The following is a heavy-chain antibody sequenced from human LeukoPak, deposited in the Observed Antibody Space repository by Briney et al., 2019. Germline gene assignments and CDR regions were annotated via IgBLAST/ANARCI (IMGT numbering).Heavy chain of an antibody. Sequence: ASVKVSCKASGYTFTGYYMHWVRQAPGQGLEWMGRINPNSGGTNYAQKFQGRVTMTRDTSISTAYMELSRLRSDDTAVYYRARGMWDDLIFDYWGQGTLVTVSS. CDR2: INPNSGGT. CDR3: ARGMWDDLIFDY. D-gene: IGHD3/OR15-3a*01. CDR1: GYTFTGYY. V-gene: IGHV1-2*06. J-gene: IGHJ4*02.